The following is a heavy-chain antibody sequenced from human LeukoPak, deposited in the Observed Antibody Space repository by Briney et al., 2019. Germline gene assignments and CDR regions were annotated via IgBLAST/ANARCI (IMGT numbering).Heavy chain of an antibody. Sequence: ASVKVSCKASGYTFTSYGISWVRQAPGQGLEWMGWISAYNGNTNYAQKLQGRVTMTTDTSTSTAYMELRSLRSDDTAVYYCARDSEGYSYGNRFDYWGQGTLVTVSS. CDR1: GYTFTSYG. J-gene: IGHJ4*02. CDR2: ISAYNGNT. V-gene: IGHV1-18*01. D-gene: IGHD5-18*01. CDR3: ARDSEGYSYGNRFDY.